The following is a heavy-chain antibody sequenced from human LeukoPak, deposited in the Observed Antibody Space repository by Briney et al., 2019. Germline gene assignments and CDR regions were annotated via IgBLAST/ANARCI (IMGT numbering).Heavy chain of an antibody. J-gene: IGHJ4*02. CDR2: INSDGSST. Sequence: PGGSLRLSCAASGFTFRTYWMHWVRQAPGRGLVWVSRINSDGSSTRYADSVKGRFTISRDNAKNTLYLQMNSLRAEDTAVYYCARDGAAAVNYWGQGTLVTVSS. V-gene: IGHV3-74*01. CDR1: GFTFRTYW. D-gene: IGHD6-25*01. CDR3: ARDGAAAVNY.